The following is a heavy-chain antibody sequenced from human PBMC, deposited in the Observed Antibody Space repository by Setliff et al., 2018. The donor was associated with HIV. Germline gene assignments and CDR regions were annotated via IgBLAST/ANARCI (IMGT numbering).Heavy chain of an antibody. Sequence: SETLSLTCTVSGDSITSNDDYWGWIRQPPGKGLQWIGIVHYNGRAYYDPSLKSRVSMSVDSSQTHFSLRLRSVTASDSAVYYCARYRSKLDWFAPWGQGAPVTVSS. CDR1: GDSITSNDDY. CDR3: ARYRSKLDWFAP. CDR2: VHYNGRA. V-gene: IGHV4-39*02. J-gene: IGHJ5*02. D-gene: IGHD1-26*01.